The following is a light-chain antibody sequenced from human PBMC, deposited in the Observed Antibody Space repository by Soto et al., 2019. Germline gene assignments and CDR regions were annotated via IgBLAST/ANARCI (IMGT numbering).Light chain of an antibody. V-gene: IGKV1-5*03. CDR1: QTLTGW. CDR2: KAS. Sequence: DIHMTQSPSTLSASVGDSVAITCRASQTLTGWLDWYQQKPGKAPKLLISKASNLESGVPSRFSGSGSGTDFTLTISSLQPDDFATYFCQQYTTYPLTFGGGTKVEI. J-gene: IGKJ4*01. CDR3: QQYTTYPLT.